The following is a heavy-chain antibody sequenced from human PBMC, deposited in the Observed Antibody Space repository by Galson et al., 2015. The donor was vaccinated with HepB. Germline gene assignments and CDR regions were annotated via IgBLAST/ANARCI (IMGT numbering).Heavy chain of an antibody. Sequence: SVKVSCKASGGTFSSYAISWVRQAPGQGLEWMGGIIPIFGTANYAQKFQGRVTITADESTSTAYMVLSSLRSEDTAVYYCAREASHAFDIWGQGTMVTVSS. CDR3: AREASHAFDI. V-gene: IGHV1-69*13. J-gene: IGHJ3*02. D-gene: IGHD6-6*01. CDR2: IIPIFGTA. CDR1: GGTFSSYA.